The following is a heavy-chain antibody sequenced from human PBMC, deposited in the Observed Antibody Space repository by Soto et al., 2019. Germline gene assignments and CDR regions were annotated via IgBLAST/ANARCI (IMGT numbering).Heavy chain of an antibody. V-gene: IGHV4-59*01. CDR1: GGSISNSY. D-gene: IGHD3-10*01. CDR3: AREGISRRGFGELSFDP. Sequence: SETLSLTCSVSGGSISNSYWNWIRQPPGKGLEWIGYIFYSGNTNYNPSLKSRVTITRDTSASTAYMELSSLRSEDTAVYYCAREGISRRGFGELSFDPWGQGTLVTVSS. CDR2: IFYSGNT. J-gene: IGHJ5*02.